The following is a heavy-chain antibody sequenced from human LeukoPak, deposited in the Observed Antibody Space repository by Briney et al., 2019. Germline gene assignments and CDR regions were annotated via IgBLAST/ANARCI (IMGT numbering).Heavy chain of an antibody. V-gene: IGHV5-51*01. Sequence: GESLKISCKGSGYSFSSHWIGWVRQMPGKGLEWMGIIYPGDSDTRYSPSFQGQVTISVDKSINTAYLQWSSLKVSDTAMYYCVRHGRIALRLDWFDPWGQGTLVTVSS. CDR3: VRHGRIALRLDWFDP. CDR2: IYPGDSDT. J-gene: IGHJ5*02. D-gene: IGHD6-6*01. CDR1: GYSFSSHW.